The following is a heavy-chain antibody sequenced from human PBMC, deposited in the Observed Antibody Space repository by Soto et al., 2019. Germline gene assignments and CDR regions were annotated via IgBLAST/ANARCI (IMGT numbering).Heavy chain of an antibody. CDR2: IITSSAYI. J-gene: IGHJ4*02. CDR1: GFTFSSYS. CDR3: AGGAIRGVPRVDY. D-gene: IGHD3-10*01. Sequence: EVQLVESGGGLVKPGGSLRLSCAASGFTFSSYSMNWVRQAPGKGLEWVSSIITSSAYIYYADSVKGRFTISRDNGRNPLYRQMKSVRAEIAAVYCCAGGAIRGVPRVDYWGQGTLVTVSS. V-gene: IGHV3-21*01.